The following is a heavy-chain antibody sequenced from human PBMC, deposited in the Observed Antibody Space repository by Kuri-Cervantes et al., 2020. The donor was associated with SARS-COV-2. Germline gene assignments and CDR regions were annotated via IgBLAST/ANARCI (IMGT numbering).Heavy chain of an antibody. D-gene: IGHD4-23*01. V-gene: IGHV4-39*01. CDR2: IFYGGST. CDR1: GGSISSSSFY. Sequence: SETLSLTCSVSGGSISSSSFYWGWIRQPPGEGLEWIGTIFYGGSTYYNPSLKSRVTMSVDMANNQFSLKLSSVTAADTAVYYCARAGGGNSDYFDYWGQGTLVTVSS. J-gene: IGHJ4*02. CDR3: ARAGGGNSDYFDY.